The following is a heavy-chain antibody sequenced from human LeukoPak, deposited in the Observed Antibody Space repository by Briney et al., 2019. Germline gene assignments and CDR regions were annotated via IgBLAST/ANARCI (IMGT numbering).Heavy chain of an antibody. J-gene: IGHJ4*02. CDR3: AYSSSWCGAASDY. CDR2: ISGSGSGT. Sequence: GGSLRLSCEASGVTFNSYVMSWVRQAPGKGPEWVSGISGSGSGTYYADSVKGRFAISRDNSKNTLYLQMNSLRAEDTAVYYCAYSSSWCGAASDYWGQGTLVTVSS. V-gene: IGHV3-23*01. D-gene: IGHD6-13*01. CDR1: GVTFNSYV.